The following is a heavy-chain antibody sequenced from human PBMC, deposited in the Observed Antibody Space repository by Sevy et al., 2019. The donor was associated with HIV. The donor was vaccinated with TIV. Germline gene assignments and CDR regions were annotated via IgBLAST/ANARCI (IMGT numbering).Heavy chain of an antibody. J-gene: IGHJ4*02. V-gene: IGHV1-24*01. CDR2: FDPEDGET. CDR1: GYTLSELS. D-gene: IGHD3-3*02. Sequence: ASVKVSCKVSGYTLSELSMHWVRQAPGKGLEWMEGFDPEDGETVYAQKFQGRVTMTEDTSTNTANMELSSLRSEDTAIYYCATRFPYEYPECGRIRCFTDYFAYWGQGALVTVSS. CDR3: ATRFPYEYPECGRIRCFTDYFAY.